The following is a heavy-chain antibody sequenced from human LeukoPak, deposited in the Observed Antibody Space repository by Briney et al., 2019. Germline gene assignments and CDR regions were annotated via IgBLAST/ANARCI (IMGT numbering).Heavy chain of an antibody. CDR3: ARAVSSGYYYRNWFDP. CDR2: IYTSGST. D-gene: IGHD3-22*01. CDR1: GGSISSYY. J-gene: IGHJ5*02. V-gene: IGHV4-4*07. Sequence: PSETLSLTCTVSGGSISSYYWSWIRHPAGKGLEWIGRIYTSGSTNYNPSLKSRVTMSVDTSKNQFSLKLSSVTAADTAVYYCARAVSSGYYYRNWFDPWGQGTLVTVSS.